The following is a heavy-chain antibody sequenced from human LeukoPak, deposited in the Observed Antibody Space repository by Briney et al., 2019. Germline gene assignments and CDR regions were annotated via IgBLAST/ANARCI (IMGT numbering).Heavy chain of an antibody. CDR2: ISAYNGNT. CDR3: ARVFGGFWNAGNYFDY. CDR1: GYTFTSYG. D-gene: IGHD1-1*01. Sequence: EASVKVSCKASGYTFTSYGISWVRQAPGQGLEWMGWISAYNGNTNYAQKLQGRVTMTTDTSTSTAYMELRSLRSDDTAVYYCARVFGGFWNAGNYFDYWGQGTLVTVSS. J-gene: IGHJ4*02. V-gene: IGHV1-18*01.